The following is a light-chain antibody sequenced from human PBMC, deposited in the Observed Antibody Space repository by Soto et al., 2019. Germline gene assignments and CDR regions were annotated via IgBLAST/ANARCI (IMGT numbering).Light chain of an antibody. V-gene: IGKV1-5*03. J-gene: IGKJ1*01. CDR2: KAS. CDR3: QEYSSYSSWT. Sequence: DIQMTQSPSTLSAFVGDRVTITCRASQSISSWLAWYQQKPGKAPNLLIYKASSLESGVPSRFSGSGSGTEFTLTISSLQPDDVVTYYCQEYSSYSSWTFGQGTKV. CDR1: QSISSW.